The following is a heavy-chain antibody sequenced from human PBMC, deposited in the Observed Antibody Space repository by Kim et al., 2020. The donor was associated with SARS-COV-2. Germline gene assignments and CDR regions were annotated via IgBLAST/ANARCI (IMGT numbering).Heavy chain of an antibody. V-gene: IGHV3-9*01. D-gene: IGHD3-22*01. CDR3: AKDIDSSGYCYYGMDV. J-gene: IGHJ6*02. Sequence: DSEKGRFTISRDNAKNSLYLQMNSLRAEDTALYYCAKDIDSSGYCYYGMDVWGQGTTVTVSS.